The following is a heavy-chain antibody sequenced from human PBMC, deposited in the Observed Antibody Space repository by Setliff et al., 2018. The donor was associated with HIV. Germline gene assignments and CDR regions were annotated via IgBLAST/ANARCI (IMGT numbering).Heavy chain of an antibody. CDR2: MYDSETT. CDR3: ARHQKVSFMSDH. D-gene: IGHD3-16*01. V-gene: IGHV4-38-2*02. CDR1: GYSVSSGYY. Sequence: SETLSLTCIVSGYSVSSGYYWGWIRQPPGKGLQWIGAMYDSETTYYNPSLKSRVTMSVDASRNRFSLKLSSVTAADTAIYYCARHQKVSFMSDHWGQGMLVTVSA. J-gene: IGHJ4*02.